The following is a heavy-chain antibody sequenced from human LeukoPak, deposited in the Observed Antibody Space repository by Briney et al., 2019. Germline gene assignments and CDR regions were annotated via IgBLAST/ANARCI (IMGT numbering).Heavy chain of an antibody. Sequence: PGESLKISCKGSGYSFTSYWIGWVRQMPGKGLEWMGIIYPGDSDARYSPSFQGQVTISADKSISTAYLQWSSLKASDTAMYYCASSSSSHYYYMDVWGKGTTVTVSS. CDR3: ASSSSSHYYYMDV. CDR2: IYPGDSDA. D-gene: IGHD6-13*01. J-gene: IGHJ6*03. CDR1: GYSFTSYW. V-gene: IGHV5-51*01.